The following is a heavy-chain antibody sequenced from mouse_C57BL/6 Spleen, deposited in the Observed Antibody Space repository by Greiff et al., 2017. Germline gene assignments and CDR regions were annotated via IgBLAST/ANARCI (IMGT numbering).Heavy chain of an antibody. J-gene: IGHJ3*01. CDR2: IYPGSGST. Sequence: QVQLQQPGAELVKPGASVKMSCKASGYTFTSYWITWVKQRPGQGLEWIGDIYPGSGSTNYNETFKSKATLTVDTSSSTAYMQVSSLISEVAAVYYCARGLGRAWFAYWGQGTLVTVSA. CDR1: GYTFTSYW. D-gene: IGHD4-1*01. CDR3: ARGLGRAWFAY. V-gene: IGHV1-55*01.